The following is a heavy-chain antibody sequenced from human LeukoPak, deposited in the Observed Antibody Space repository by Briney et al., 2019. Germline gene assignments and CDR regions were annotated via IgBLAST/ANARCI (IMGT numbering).Heavy chain of an antibody. Sequence: VASVKVSCKASGYTFTSLGISWVRQAPGQGLEWMGWINPYTANTNYAQKLQGRVTMTTDTSTSTAYMELRSLRSDDTAVYYCARGAGGASAENWFDPWGQGTLVTVSS. D-gene: IGHD6-13*01. CDR2: INPYTANT. V-gene: IGHV1-18*01. CDR1: GYTFTSLG. CDR3: ARGAGGASAENWFDP. J-gene: IGHJ5*02.